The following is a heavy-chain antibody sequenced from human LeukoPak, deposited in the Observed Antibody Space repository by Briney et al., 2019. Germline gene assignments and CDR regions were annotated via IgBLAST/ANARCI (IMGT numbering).Heavy chain of an antibody. J-gene: IGHJ4*02. CDR2: ISGSGGST. D-gene: IGHD6-6*01. CDR1: GFTFSSYA. V-gene: IGHV3-23*01. Sequence: GGSLRLSCAASGFTFSSYAMSWVRQAPGKGLEWVSAISGSGGSTYCADSVKGRFTISRDNSKNTLYLQMNSLRAEDTAVYYCAKWYSSSSPLRNDYWGQGTLVTVSS. CDR3: AKWYSSSSPLRNDY.